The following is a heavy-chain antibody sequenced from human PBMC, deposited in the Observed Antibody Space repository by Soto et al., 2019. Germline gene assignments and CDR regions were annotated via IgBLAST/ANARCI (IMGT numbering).Heavy chain of an antibody. CDR2: IYYSGST. CDR1: GGSISSYY. Sequence: SSETLSLTCTVSGGSISSYYWSWIRQPPGKGLEWIGYIYYSGSTNYNPSLKSRVTISVDTSKNQFSLKLSSVTAADTAVYYCARVGLRSTFQYYNWFDPWGQGTLVTVSS. D-gene: IGHD4-17*01. CDR3: ARVGLRSTFQYYNWFDP. V-gene: IGHV4-59*01. J-gene: IGHJ5*02.